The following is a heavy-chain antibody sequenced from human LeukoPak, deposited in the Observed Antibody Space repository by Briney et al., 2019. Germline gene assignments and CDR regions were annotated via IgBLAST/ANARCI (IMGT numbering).Heavy chain of an antibody. V-gene: IGHV4-34*01. D-gene: IGHD6-13*01. J-gene: IGHJ5*02. CDR1: GGSFSGYY. Sequence: SETLSLTCAVYGGSFSGYYWSWIRQPPGKGLEWIGEINHSGSTNYNPSLKSRVTISVGTSKNQFSLKLSSVTAADTAVYYCARAQYSSSCDLWGQGTLVTVSS. CDR2: INHSGST. CDR3: ARAQYSSSCDL.